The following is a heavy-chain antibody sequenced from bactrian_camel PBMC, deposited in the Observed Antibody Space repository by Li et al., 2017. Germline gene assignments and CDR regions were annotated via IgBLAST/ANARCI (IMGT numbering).Heavy chain of an antibody. Sequence: HVQLVESGGGSVDAGGSLTLSCAASGSGYISGTACMGWFRQVPGKEREGVAAIAPATGTTFYSDSVKGRFTISKNDEENTVYLQMSSLKPEDSAMYYCGATSVRPFYESSWLATSDYHHWGQGTQVTVS. D-gene: IGHD5*01. J-gene: IGHJ4*01. V-gene: IGHV3S53*01. CDR1: GSGYISGTAC. CDR3: GATSVRPFYESSWLATSDYHH. CDR2: IAPATGTT.